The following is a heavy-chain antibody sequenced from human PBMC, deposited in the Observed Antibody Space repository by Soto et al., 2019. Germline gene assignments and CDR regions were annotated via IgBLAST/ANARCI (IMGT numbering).Heavy chain of an antibody. D-gene: IGHD5-12*01. Sequence: QVQLVQSGAEVRKPGSSVKVSCKTSGGLISKYSFNWVRQAPGQELEWMGGVLPISGSTDYAQKIQGRLTITADRSTSTIYMELSRLRSDDTANYYGATISVRGGPLRCEDGGQGMLISVSS. V-gene: IGHV1-69*06. J-gene: IGHJ4*01. CDR2: VLPISGST. CDR3: ATISVRGGPLRCED. CDR1: GGLISKYS.